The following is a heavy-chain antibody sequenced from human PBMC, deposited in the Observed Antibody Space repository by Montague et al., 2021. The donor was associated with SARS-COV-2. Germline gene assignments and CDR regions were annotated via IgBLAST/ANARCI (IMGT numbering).Heavy chain of an antibody. D-gene: IGHD3-3*01. CDR1: GGSVSSGSYY. CDR3: ARDPWRITIFGVVTRYGMDV. J-gene: IGHJ6*02. Sequence: SETLSLTCIVSGGSVSSGSYYWSWIRQPPGKGLEWIGYIYYSGSTNYNPSFKSRVTISVDTSKNQFSLKLSSVTAADTAVYYCARDPWRITIFGVVTRYGMDVWGQGTTVTVSS. CDR2: IYYSGST. V-gene: IGHV4-61*01.